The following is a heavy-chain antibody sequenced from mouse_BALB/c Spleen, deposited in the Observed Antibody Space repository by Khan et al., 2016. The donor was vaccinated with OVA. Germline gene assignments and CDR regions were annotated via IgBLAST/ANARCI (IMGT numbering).Heavy chain of an antibody. J-gene: IGHJ2*01. CDR3: ATSYYYGDYFDY. Sequence: EVELVESGGGLVQPGGSRKLSCAASGFTFSSYGMHWVRQAPEKGLEWVAYISGDSSTIYYTDTVKGRFTISRDNPKNTLSLQMTNLMSEDTAMYYCATSYYYGDYFDYWGRGTTLTVSS. D-gene: IGHD1-1*01. CDR2: ISGDSSTI. CDR1: GFTFSSYG. V-gene: IGHV5-17*02.